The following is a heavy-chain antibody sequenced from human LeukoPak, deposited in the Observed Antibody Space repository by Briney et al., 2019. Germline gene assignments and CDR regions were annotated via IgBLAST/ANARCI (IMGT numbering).Heavy chain of an antibody. V-gene: IGHV1-69*13. J-gene: IGHJ3*02. CDR2: IIPIFGTA. Sequence: GASVKVSCKASGGTFSSYAISWVRQAPGQGLEWMGGIIPIFGTANYAQKFQGRVTITADESTSTAYMELSSLRSEDTAVYYCARWDSGSYYLAFDIWGQGTMVTVSS. CDR1: GGTFSSYA. CDR3: ARWDSGSYYLAFDI. D-gene: IGHD1-26*01.